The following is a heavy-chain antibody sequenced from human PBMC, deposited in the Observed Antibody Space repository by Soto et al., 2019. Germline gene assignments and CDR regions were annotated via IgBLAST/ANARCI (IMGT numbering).Heavy chain of an antibody. V-gene: IGHV1-18*01. CDR3: ARVVALSDSSGWSPPRGKDAFDI. CDR2: ISAYNGNT. J-gene: IGHJ3*02. CDR1: GYTFTSYG. D-gene: IGHD6-19*01. Sequence: GASVKVSCKASGYTFTSYGISWVRQAPGQGLEWMGWISAYNGNTNYAQKLQGRVTMTTDTSTSTAYMELRSLRSDDTAVYYCARVVALSDSSGWSPPRGKDAFDIWGQGTMVTV.